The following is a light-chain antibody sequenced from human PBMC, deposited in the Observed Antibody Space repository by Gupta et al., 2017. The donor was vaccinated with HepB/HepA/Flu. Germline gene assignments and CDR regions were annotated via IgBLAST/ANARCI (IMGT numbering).Light chain of an antibody. V-gene: IGLV1-51*01. CDR3: GTWDYSRITGL. CDR1: TSNIGNMY. CDR2: DND. Sequence: QSVLTQPPSVSAAPGQRVTISCSATTSNIGNMYISWYQQLPGTAPKLLIYDNDKRPSGIPDRFSGSKSATSATLVITGLQTGDEADYYCGTWDYSRITGLFGGGTKLTVL. J-gene: IGLJ2*01.